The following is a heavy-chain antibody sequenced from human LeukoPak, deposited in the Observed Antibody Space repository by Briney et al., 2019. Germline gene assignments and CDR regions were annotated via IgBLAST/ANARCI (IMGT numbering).Heavy chain of an antibody. CDR2: IYYSGST. Sequence: SETLSLTCTVSGGSISSSSYYWGWIRQPPGKGLEWIGSIYYSGSTYYNPSLKSRVTISVDTSKNQLSLKLSSVTAADTAVYYCARLRLGELSFYYYYYYMDVWGKGTTVTVSS. CDR3: ARLRLGELSFYYYYYYMDV. J-gene: IGHJ6*03. V-gene: IGHV4-39*01. CDR1: GGSISSSSYY. D-gene: IGHD3-16*02.